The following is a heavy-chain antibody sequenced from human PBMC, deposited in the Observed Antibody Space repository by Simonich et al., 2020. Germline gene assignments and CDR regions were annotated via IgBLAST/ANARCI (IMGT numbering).Heavy chain of an antibody. V-gene: IGHV4-34*01. D-gene: IGHD6-13*01. CDR1: GGSFSGYY. CDR2: INHSGST. Sequence: QVQLQQWGAGLLKPSETLSLTCAVYGGSFSGYYWSWIRQPPGKGLEWIGEINHSGSTNYNPSLKSRVNISVETSKNQFSLKLSSVTAADTAVYYCARGLRVAAAGTAFQHWGQGTLVTVSS. J-gene: IGHJ1*01. CDR3: ARGLRVAAAGTAFQH.